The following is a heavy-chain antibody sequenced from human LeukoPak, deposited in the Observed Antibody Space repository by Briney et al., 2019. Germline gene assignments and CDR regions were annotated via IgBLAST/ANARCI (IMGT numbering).Heavy chain of an antibody. V-gene: IGHV1-2*02. J-gene: IGHJ4*02. Sequence: ASVKVSCKASGYTLTGYYMHWVRQAPGQGLEWMGWINPNSGGTNYAQKFQGRVTMTRDTSISTAYMELSRLRSDDTAVYYCARTTYYYDSSGYYYYFDYWGQGTLVTVSS. CDR1: GYTLTGYY. CDR2: INPNSGGT. D-gene: IGHD3-22*01. CDR3: ARTTYYYDSSGYYYYFDY.